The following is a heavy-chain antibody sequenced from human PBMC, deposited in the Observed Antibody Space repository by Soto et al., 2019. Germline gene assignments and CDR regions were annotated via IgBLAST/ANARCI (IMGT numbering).Heavy chain of an antibody. V-gene: IGHV4-59*11. CDR1: GGSISSHY. CDR3: ASNTRFSSWSHFDS. D-gene: IGHD6-13*01. Sequence: TSETLSLTCTVSGGSISSHYWSWIRQTPGKGLEWIGYIYYSGSTNYNPSLKSRVTISVDTSKNQFSLRLSSVTAADTAVYYCASNTRFSSWSHFDSWGQGTLVTVSS. J-gene: IGHJ4*02. CDR2: IYYSGST.